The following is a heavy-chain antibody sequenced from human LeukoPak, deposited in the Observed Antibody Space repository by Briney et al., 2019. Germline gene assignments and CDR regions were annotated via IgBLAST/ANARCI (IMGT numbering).Heavy chain of an antibody. V-gene: IGHV4-39*01. CDR1: GGSISSSSYY. D-gene: IGHD3-10*01. CDR3: ARGAKEYGSGSFDY. Sequence: SETLSLTCTVSGGSISSSSYYWGWVRQPPGKGLEWIGSIYYSGSTYYNPPLKSRVTISVDTSKNQFSLKLSSVTAADTAVYYCARGAKEYGSGSFDYWGQGTLVTVSS. CDR2: IYYSGST. J-gene: IGHJ4*02.